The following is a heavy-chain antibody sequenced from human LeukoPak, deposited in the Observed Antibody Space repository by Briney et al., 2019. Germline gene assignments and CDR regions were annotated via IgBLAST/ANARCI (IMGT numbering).Heavy chain of an antibody. V-gene: IGHV4-4*07. J-gene: IGHJ4*02. CDR1: GGSISSYY. D-gene: IGHD3-22*01. Sequence: SETLSLTCTVSGGSISSYYWSWIRQPAGKGLEWIGRIYTSGSTNYNPSLKSRVTMSVDTSKNQFSLKLSSVTAADTAVYYCARGYYDSSGYYEPYFDYWGQGTLVTVSS. CDR2: IYTSGST. CDR3: ARGYYDSSGYYEPYFDY.